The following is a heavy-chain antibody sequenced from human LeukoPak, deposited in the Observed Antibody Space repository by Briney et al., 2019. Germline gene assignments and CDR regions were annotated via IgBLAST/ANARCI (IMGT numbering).Heavy chain of an antibody. Sequence: ASVKVSSKASGYTFTGYYMHWVRQAPGQGLEWMGWINPNSGGTNYAQKFQGRVTMTRDTSISTAYMEPSRLRSDDTAVYYCARVVRRDGYNWGDYWGQGTLVTVSS. V-gene: IGHV1-2*02. CDR3: ARVVRRDGYNWGDY. CDR1: GYTFTGYY. CDR2: INPNSGGT. J-gene: IGHJ4*02. D-gene: IGHD5-12*01.